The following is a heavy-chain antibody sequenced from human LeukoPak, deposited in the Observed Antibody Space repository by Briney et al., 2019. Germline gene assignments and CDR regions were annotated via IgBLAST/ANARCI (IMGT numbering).Heavy chain of an antibody. CDR3: AREVEEAARGDY. J-gene: IGHJ4*02. Sequence: GTSVKVSCKASGYTFTRYYMHWVRQAPGQGLEWMGWINPNSGGTKYAQKFQGRVTMTRDTSISTAYMELSRLRSDDTAVYYCAREVEEAARGDYWGQGTLVSVS. D-gene: IGHD6-6*01. CDR1: GYTFTRYY. V-gene: IGHV1-2*02. CDR2: INPNSGGT.